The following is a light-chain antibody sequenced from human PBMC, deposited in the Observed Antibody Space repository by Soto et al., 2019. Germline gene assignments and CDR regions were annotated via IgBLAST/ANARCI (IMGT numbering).Light chain of an antibody. CDR1: QGINNW. V-gene: IGKV1D-16*01. Sequence: DIQMTQSPSSVSSSVGDIVTISCRASQGINNWLAWYRQKPGKAPKLLIYAASSLQSGVPSRFSGSGSGTEFTLTISSLQPDDFATYYCQQYNSFTWTFGQGTKVDIK. CDR3: QQYNSFTWT. J-gene: IGKJ1*01. CDR2: AAS.